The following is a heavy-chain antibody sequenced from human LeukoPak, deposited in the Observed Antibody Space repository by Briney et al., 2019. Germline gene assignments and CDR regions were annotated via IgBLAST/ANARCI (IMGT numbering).Heavy chain of an antibody. CDR2: ISSSSNNI. J-gene: IGHJ5*02. CDR3: ASGGLSAIGGLNH. D-gene: IGHD3-16*01. Sequence: PGGSLRLSCAASGFTFSNRYMTWIRQAPGKGLEWVSYISSSSNNIHYADSVKGRFTTSRDNAENSVFLQMDSLRADDTALYYCASGGLSAIGGLNHWGQGTLVTVSS. CDR1: GFTFSNRY. V-gene: IGHV3-11*01.